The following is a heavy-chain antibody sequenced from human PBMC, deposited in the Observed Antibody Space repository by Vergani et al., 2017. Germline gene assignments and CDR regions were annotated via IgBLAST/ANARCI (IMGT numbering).Heavy chain of an antibody. CDR2: ISGSGVSA. J-gene: IGHJ4*02. CDR1: EFTFSNYA. V-gene: IGHV3-23*01. D-gene: IGHD3-22*01. Sequence: EVQLLESGGGLVQPGGSLRLTCAASEFTFSNYAMNWVRQAPGKGLEWVSGISGSGVSAYYTDSVKGRFTISRDNSKNMLFLQMNNLRTEDTAIYYCARLSYDSTPYFQGGYDCWGQGTLVSVSS. CDR3: ARLSYDSTPYFQGGYDC.